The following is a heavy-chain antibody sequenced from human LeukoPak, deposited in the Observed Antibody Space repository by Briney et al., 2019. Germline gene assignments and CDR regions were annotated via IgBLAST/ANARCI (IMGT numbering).Heavy chain of an antibody. V-gene: IGHV4-34*01. CDR2: INHSGST. J-gene: IGHJ4*02. CDR1: GGSFSGYY. D-gene: IGHD3-22*01. Sequence: SETLSLTCAVYGGSFSGYYWSWIRQPPGKGLEWIGEINHSGSTNYNPSLKSRVTISVDTSKNQFSLKLSSVTAADTAVYYCGRFSSYYDSSLHYVDHWGQGTLVSVSA. CDR3: GRFSSYYDSSLHYVDH.